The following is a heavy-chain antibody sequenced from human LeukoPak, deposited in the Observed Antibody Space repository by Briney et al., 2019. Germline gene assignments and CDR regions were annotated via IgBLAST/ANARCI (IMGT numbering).Heavy chain of an antibody. CDR2: ISPYNGHT. CDR1: GYNFTTYF. J-gene: IGHJ5*01. Sequence: GASVKVSCTTSGYNFTTYFITWVRQAPGQGLEWMGWISPYNGHTKYTHSLQGRVTMTTDTSTSTAFLELRSLMSDDTAVYYCAREGQSRKFDSWGQGTLVTVSS. V-gene: IGHV1-18*04. CDR3: AREGQSRKFDS. D-gene: IGHD4-11*01.